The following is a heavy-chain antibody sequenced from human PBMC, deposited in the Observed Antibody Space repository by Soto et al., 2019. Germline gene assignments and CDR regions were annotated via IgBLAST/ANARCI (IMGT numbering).Heavy chain of an antibody. V-gene: IGHV1-69*12. CDR2: IIPIFGTA. J-gene: IGHJ6*02. D-gene: IGHD2-21*02. Sequence: QVQLVQSGAEVKKPGSSVKVSCKASGGTFSSYAISWVRQAPGQGLEWMGGIIPIFGTANYAQKFQGRVTITADESTSTAYMELSSLRSEDTAVYYCARDIVVVTADYYYYDGMDVWGQGTTVTVSS. CDR1: GGTFSSYA. CDR3: ARDIVVVTADYYYYDGMDV.